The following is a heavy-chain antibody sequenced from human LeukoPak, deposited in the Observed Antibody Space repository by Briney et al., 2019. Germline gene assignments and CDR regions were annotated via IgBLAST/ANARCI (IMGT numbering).Heavy chain of an antibody. CDR1: GGSISDYY. V-gene: IGHV4-59*01. CDR2: IHSSGST. CDR3: ARIEGDNSLDY. J-gene: IGHJ4*02. Sequence: KPSETLSLTCTVSGGSISDYYWTWTRQPPGKGLEWIAYIHSSGSTNYNPSLKSRVIISVDTSRSQLSLKLSSVTAADTAVYYCARIEGDNSLDYWGQGTLVTVSS. D-gene: IGHD3-16*01.